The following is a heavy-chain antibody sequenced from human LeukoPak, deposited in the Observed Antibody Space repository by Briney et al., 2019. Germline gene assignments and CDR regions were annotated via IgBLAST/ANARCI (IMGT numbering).Heavy chain of an antibody. CDR3: ASPIGGHGMDV. D-gene: IGHD3-10*01. V-gene: IGHV5-51*01. CDR2: IYPSDSDT. CDR1: GYSFPSYW. Sequence: GESLKISCKGSGYSFPSYWIGWVRQMPGKGLEWMGIIYPSDSDTRYSPSFQGQVIISADKSINTAYLQWSSLKVSDTAMYYCASPIGGHGMDVWGQGTTVTVSS. J-gene: IGHJ6*02.